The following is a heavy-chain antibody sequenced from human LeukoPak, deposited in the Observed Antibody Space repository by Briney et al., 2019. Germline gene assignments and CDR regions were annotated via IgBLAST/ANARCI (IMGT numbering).Heavy chain of an antibody. CDR3: ASGSNTYYSGSESYYYDY. CDR2: INPNSGGT. V-gene: IGHV1-2*02. J-gene: IGHJ4*02. D-gene: IGHD3-10*01. Sequence: GASVTVSCKASGHTFTGYYIHWVRQAPGQGLEYMGCINPNSGGTNYAQKFQGRVTMTRDTSISTAYMELSRLKSDDTAVYYCASGSNTYYSGSESYYYDYWGQGTLVTVSS. CDR1: GHTFTGYY.